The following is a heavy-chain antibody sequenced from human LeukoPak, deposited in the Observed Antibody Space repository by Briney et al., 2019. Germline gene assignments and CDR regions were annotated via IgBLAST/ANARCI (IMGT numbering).Heavy chain of an antibody. Sequence: GRSLRLSCAASGFTFSSYAMHWVRQAPGKGLEWVAVISYDGSNKYYADSVKGRFTISRDNSKNTLYLQTNSLRAEDTAVYYCARVSRGYDYNYYYGMDVWGKGTTVTVSS. CDR2: ISYDGSNK. V-gene: IGHV3-30*04. D-gene: IGHD5-12*01. CDR1: GFTFSSYA. J-gene: IGHJ6*04. CDR3: ARVSRGYDYNYYYGMDV.